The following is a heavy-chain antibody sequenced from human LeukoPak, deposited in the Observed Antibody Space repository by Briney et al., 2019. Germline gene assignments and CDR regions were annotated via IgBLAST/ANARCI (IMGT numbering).Heavy chain of an antibody. CDR2: ISGSGGST. J-gene: IGHJ4*02. CDR1: GFTFSSYA. D-gene: IGHD5-12*01. V-gene: IGHV3-23*01. CDR3: TTRLHLYSYSGYDPDY. Sequence: GGSLRLSCAASGFTFSSYAMSWVRQAPWKGLEWVSPISGSGGSTYYADSVKGRFTISRDNSKNTLYLQMNSLKTEDTAVYYCTTRLHLYSYSGYDPDYWGQGTLVTVSS.